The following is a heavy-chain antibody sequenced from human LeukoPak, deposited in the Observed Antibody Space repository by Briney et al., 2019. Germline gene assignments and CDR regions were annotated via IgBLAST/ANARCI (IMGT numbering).Heavy chain of an antibody. CDR3: AKERSGNNAEYFHY. J-gene: IGHJ1*01. D-gene: IGHD1/OR15-1a*01. V-gene: IGHV3-23*01. CDR2: VSGSGGNK. CDR1: GFAFSSSA. Sequence: GGSLRLSCAAPGFAFSSSAMSWVRQAPGKGLEWVSVVSGSGGNKYYADSVKVRFTISRDNSKNTLYMQMNSLRAEDTAIYYCAKERSGNNAEYFHYWGQGTLVTVSS.